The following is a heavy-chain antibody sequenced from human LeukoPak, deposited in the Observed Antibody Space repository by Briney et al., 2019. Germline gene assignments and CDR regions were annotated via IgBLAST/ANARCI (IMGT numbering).Heavy chain of an antibody. Sequence: VASVKVSCKASGYTFTSYGISWVRQAPGQGLEWMGWISAYNGNTNYAQILQGRVTMTTDTSTSTAYMELRSLRSDDTAVYYCARGHDFWSGYYRNYYMDVWGKGTRSPSP. CDR3: ARGHDFWSGYYRNYYMDV. J-gene: IGHJ6*03. V-gene: IGHV1-18*01. CDR1: GYTFTSYG. CDR2: ISAYNGNT. D-gene: IGHD3-3*01.